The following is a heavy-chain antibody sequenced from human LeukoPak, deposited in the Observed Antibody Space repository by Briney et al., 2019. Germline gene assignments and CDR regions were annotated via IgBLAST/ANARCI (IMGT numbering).Heavy chain of an antibody. CDR1: GFTFSSYS. V-gene: IGHV3-21*01. D-gene: IGHD6-6*01. CDR3: ASEGAARRNWFDP. Sequence: GGSLRLSCAASGFTFSSYSMNWVRQAPGKGLEWVSSISSSSSYIYYADSVKGRFTISRDNAKNSLYLHMNSLRAEGTAVYYCASEGAARRNWFDPWGQGTLVTVSS. J-gene: IGHJ5*02. CDR2: ISSSSSYI.